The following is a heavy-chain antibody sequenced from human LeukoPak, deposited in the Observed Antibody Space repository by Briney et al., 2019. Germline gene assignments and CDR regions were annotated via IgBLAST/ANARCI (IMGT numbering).Heavy chain of an antibody. CDR2: IIPIFGTA. CDR3: ARGRPYDAFDI. V-gene: IGHV1-69*05. J-gene: IGHJ3*02. Sequence: ASVKVSCKASGHTFTGYYMHWVRQAPGQGLEWMGGIIPIFGTANYAQKFQGRVTITTDESTSTAYMELSSLRSEDTAVYYCARGRPYDAFDIWGQGTMVTVSS. CDR1: GHTFTGYY.